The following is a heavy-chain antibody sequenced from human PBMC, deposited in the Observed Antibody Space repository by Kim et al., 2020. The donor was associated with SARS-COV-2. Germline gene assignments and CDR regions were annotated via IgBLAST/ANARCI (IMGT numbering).Heavy chain of an antibody. V-gene: IGHV3-64D*06. CDR1: GFTFSSYA. D-gene: IGHD3-22*01. J-gene: IGHJ3*02. Sequence: GGSLRLSCSASGFTFSSYAMHWVRQAPGKGLEYVSAISSNGGSTYYADSVKGRFTISRDNSKNTLYLQMSSLRAEDTAVYYCVKAHPYYYDSSGFRDAFDIWGQGTMVTVSS. CDR2: ISSNGGST. CDR3: VKAHPYYYDSSGFRDAFDI.